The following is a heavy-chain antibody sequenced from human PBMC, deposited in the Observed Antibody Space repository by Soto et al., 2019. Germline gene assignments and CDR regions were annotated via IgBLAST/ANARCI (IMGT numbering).Heavy chain of an antibody. Sequence: GGSLRLSCAASGFTFSSYAMRWVRQAPGKGLEWVSAISGSGGSTYYADSVKGRFTISRDNSKNTLYLQMNSLRAEDTAVYYSAKDRVVLGYFQHWGQGTLVTVSS. CDR3: AKDRVVLGYFQH. J-gene: IGHJ1*01. CDR1: GFTFSSYA. V-gene: IGHV3-23*01. D-gene: IGHD2-15*01. CDR2: ISGSGGST.